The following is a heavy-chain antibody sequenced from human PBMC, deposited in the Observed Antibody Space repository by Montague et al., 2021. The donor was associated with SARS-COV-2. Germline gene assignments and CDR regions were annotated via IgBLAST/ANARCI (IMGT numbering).Heavy chain of an antibody. J-gene: IGHJ4*02. CDR1: GGSISSYY. CDR2: IYYSGST. Sequence: SETLSLTCTVSGGSISSYYWSWIRQPPGKGLEWIGYIYYSGSTNYNPSLKSRVTISVDTSKNQFSLKLSSVTAADTAVYYCASQVPDFWCGIDYRGQGTLVTVSS. CDR3: ASQVPDFWCGIDY. D-gene: IGHD3-3*01. V-gene: IGHV4-59*01.